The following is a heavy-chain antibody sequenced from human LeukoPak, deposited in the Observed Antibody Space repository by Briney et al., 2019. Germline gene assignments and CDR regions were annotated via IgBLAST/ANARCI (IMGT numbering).Heavy chain of an antibody. CDR2: INWNGGST. D-gene: IGHD4-17*01. V-gene: IGHV3-20*04. CDR1: GFTFDDYG. J-gene: IGHJ6*03. Sequence: PGGSLRLSCAASGFTFDDYGMSWVRQAPGKGLEWVSGINWNGGSTGYADSVKGRFTISRDNAKNSLYLQMNSLRAEDTALYYCARVQHGDYTYYYYYYMDVWGKGTTVTVSS. CDR3: ARVQHGDYTYYYYYYMDV.